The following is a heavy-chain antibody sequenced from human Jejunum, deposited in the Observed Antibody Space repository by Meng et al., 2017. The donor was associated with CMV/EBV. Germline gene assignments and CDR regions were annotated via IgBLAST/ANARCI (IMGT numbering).Heavy chain of an antibody. Sequence: CNVSGGSISGYYWNWSRQPPGEGLEWIGNIDFSGTTKYNPSLKSRVTISVDTSKIKFSLNRGSVAPADTAVYYCARGWGTTSPWDYWGQGRLVTVSS. V-gene: IGHV4-59*01. CDR3: ARGWGTTSPWDY. D-gene: IGHD3-16*01. CDR2: IDFSGTT. J-gene: IGHJ4*02. CDR1: GGSISGYY.